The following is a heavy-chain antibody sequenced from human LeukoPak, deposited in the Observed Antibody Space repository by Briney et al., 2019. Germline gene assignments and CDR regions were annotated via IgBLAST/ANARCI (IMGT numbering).Heavy chain of an antibody. CDR1: GFTFSSYA. J-gene: IGHJ4*02. CDR2: ISYDGSNK. Sequence: GGSLRLSCAASGFTFSSYAMHWVRQAPGKGLEWVAVISYDGSNKYYADSVKGRFTISRDNAKNTLYLQMNSLRAEDTAVYYCARGRYYLDSWGQGTLVTVSS. D-gene: IGHD4-17*01. V-gene: IGHV3-30-3*01. CDR3: ARGRYYLDS.